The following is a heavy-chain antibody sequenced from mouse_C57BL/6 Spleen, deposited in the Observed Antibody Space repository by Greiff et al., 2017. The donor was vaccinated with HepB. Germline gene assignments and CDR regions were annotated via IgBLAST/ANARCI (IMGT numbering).Heavy chain of an antibody. CDR1: GYTFTSYW. Sequence: QVQLQQSGAELVKPGASVKLSCKASGYTFTSYWMQWVKQRPGQGLEWIGEIDPSDSYTNYNQKFKGKATLTVDTSSSTAYMQLSSLTSEDSAVYYCARRAVADYYAMDYWGQGTSVTVSS. D-gene: IGHD1-1*01. J-gene: IGHJ4*01. CDR3: ARRAVADYYAMDY. V-gene: IGHV1-50*01. CDR2: IDPSDSYT.